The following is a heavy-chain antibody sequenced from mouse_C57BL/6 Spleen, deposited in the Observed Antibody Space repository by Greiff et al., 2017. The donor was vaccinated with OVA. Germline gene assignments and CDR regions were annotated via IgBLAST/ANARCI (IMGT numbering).Heavy chain of an antibody. Sequence: VQLQQSGAELVKPGASVKISCKASGYAFSSYWMNWVKQRPGKGLEWIGQIYPGDGDTNYNGKFKGKATLTADKSSSTAYMQLSSLTSEDSAVYFCARSRVYDADGYYFDYWGQGTTLTVSS. CDR2: IYPGDGDT. J-gene: IGHJ2*01. V-gene: IGHV1-80*01. CDR1: GYAFSSYW. CDR3: ARSRVYDADGYYFDY. D-gene: IGHD2-12*01.